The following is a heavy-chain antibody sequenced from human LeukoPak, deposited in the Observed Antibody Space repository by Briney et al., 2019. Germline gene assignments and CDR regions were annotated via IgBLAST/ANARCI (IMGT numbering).Heavy chain of an antibody. Sequence: GGSLRLSCAASGFTFSSYGMHWVRQAPGKGLEWVAVIWYDGSNKYYVDSVKGRFTISRDNSKNTLYLQMNSLRAEDTAVYYCARDGEQYYDFWSGSDGNWFDPWGQGTLVTVSS. CDR2: IWYDGSNK. D-gene: IGHD3-3*01. CDR3: ARDGEQYYDFWSGSDGNWFDP. CDR1: GFTFSSYG. J-gene: IGHJ5*02. V-gene: IGHV3-33*01.